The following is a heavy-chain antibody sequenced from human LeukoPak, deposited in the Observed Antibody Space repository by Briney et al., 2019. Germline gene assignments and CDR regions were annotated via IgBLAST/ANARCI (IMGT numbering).Heavy chain of an antibody. V-gene: IGHV1-18*01. CDR1: GYTFTSYG. Sequence: ASVKVSCKASGYTFTSYGISWVRQAPGQGLEWMGWISAYNGNTNYAQKLQGRVTMTTDTSTSTAHMELRSPRSDDTAVYYCASDPRAFSGSYYLGYYYYGMDVWGQGTTVTVSS. CDR3: ASDPRAFSGSYYLGYYYYGMDV. J-gene: IGHJ6*02. CDR2: ISAYNGNT. D-gene: IGHD1-26*01.